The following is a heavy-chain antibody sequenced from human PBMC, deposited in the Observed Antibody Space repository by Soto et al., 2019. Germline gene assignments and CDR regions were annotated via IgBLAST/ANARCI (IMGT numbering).Heavy chain of an antibody. Sequence: SETLSLTCAVSSGSISSSNWWSWVRQPPGKGLEWIGEIYHSGSTNYNPSLKSRVTISVDKSKNQFSLKLSSVTAADTAVYYCARNGYIAVAGTTSYYFDYWGQGTLVTVSS. J-gene: IGHJ4*02. D-gene: IGHD6-19*01. V-gene: IGHV4-4*02. CDR3: ARNGYIAVAGTTSYYFDY. CDR2: IYHSGST. CDR1: SGSISSSNW.